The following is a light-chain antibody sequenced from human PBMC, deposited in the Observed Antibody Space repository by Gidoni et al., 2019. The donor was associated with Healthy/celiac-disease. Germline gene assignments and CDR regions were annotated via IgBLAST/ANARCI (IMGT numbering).Light chain of an antibody. CDR2: WAS. J-gene: IGKJ3*01. V-gene: IGKV4-1*01. CDR1: QSVLYSSNNKNY. CDR3: QQYYSTPHT. Sequence: DIVMTQSPDPLAVSLGERATINCKSSQSVLYSSNNKNYLAWYQQKPGQPPKLLIYWASTRESGVPDRFSGSGSGTDFTLTISSLQAEDVAVYYCQQYYSTPHTFGPGTKVDIK.